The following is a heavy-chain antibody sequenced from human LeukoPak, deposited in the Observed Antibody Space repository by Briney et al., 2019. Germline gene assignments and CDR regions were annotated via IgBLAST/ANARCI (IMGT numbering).Heavy chain of an antibody. J-gene: IGHJ6*03. D-gene: IGHD3-3*01. CDR2: INHSGST. CDR3: ARVITIFGVVINYYYYYMDV. CDR1: GGSFSGYY. Sequence: SETLSLTCAVYGGSFSGYYWSWIRQPPGKGLEWIGEINHSGSTNYNPSLKSRVTISVDTSKNQFSLKLSSVTAADTAVYYCARVITIFGVVINYYYYYMDVWGKGTTVTVSS. V-gene: IGHV4-34*01.